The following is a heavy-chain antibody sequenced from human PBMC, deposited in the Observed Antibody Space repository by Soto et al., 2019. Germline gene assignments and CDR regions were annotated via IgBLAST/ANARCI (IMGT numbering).Heavy chain of an antibody. CDR3: TKNPRPICGGDCYAEY. Sequence: EVQLLASGGGLVQPGGSLRLSCAASGFTFTDYALTWVRQTPRKGLEWVSSINGRGGGTYYPDSVKGRFTISRDNSKNLVFLQMNSLGVEDAAIYYCTKNPRPICGGDCYAEYGGQGTLVTVSP. CDR1: GFTFTDYA. J-gene: IGHJ4*02. D-gene: IGHD2-21*02. V-gene: IGHV3-23*01. CDR2: INGRGGGT.